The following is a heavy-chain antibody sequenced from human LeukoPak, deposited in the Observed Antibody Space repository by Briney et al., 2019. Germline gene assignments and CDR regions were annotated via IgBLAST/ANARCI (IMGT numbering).Heavy chain of an antibody. Sequence: GGSLRLSCAASGFTFSDCMNWVRQDPGKGLEWISYIGIDSGNTDYADSVKGRFTISGDRAKNSLYLQMNSLRVEDTAVYYCARDYKYAFDNWGQGTLVTVSS. D-gene: IGHD5-24*01. CDR2: IGIDSGNT. CDR3: ARDYKYAFDN. CDR1: GFTFSDC. J-gene: IGHJ4*02. V-gene: IGHV3-48*01.